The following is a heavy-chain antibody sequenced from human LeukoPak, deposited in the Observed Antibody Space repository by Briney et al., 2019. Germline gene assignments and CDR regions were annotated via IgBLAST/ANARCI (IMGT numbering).Heavy chain of an antibody. CDR3: ARDFDHRTRKIGRDSLYYYYYYMDV. Sequence: PGGSLRLSCAASGFTFSNYWMSWVRQAPGKGLEWVANIKQDGSEKYYVDSVKGRFTISRDNAKNSLYLQMNSLRAEDTAVYYCARDFDHRTRKIGRDSLYYYYYYMDVWGKGTTVTVSS. J-gene: IGHJ6*03. CDR2: IKQDGSEK. CDR1: GFTFSNYW. D-gene: IGHD3-9*01. V-gene: IGHV3-7*01.